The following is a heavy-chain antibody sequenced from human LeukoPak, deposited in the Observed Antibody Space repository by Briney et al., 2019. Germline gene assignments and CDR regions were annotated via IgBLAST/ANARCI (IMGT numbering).Heavy chain of an antibody. Sequence: SETLSLTCTVSGGSISSYYWSWIRQPPGKGLEWIGYIYHSGSTKYNPSLKSRVTISVDTSKNQFSLKLSSVTAADTAVYYCARLLLWSALDYWGQGTLVTVSS. CDR3: ARLLLWSALDY. D-gene: IGHD5-18*01. J-gene: IGHJ4*02. V-gene: IGHV4-59*08. CDR1: GGSISSYY. CDR2: IYHSGST.